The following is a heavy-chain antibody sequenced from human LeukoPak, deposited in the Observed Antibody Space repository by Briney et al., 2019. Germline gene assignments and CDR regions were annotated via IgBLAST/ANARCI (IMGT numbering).Heavy chain of an antibody. D-gene: IGHD3-10*01. J-gene: IGHJ4*02. CDR3: ARFITMVRGRGFDY. CDR2: IYSGGST. V-gene: IGHV3-66*01. CDR1: GFTVSSNY. Sequence: PGGSLRLSCAASGFTVSSNYMSWVRQAPGKGLEWVSVIYSGGSTYYADSVKGRFTISRDNSKNTLYLQTNSLRAEDTAVYYCARFITMVRGRGFDYWGQGTLVTVSS.